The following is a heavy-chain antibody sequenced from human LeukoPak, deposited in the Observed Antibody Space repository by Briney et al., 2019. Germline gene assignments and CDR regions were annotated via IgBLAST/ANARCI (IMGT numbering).Heavy chain of an antibody. CDR1: GFTFSTYA. CDR3: AKGNGAAAGATFDY. D-gene: IGHD6-13*01. Sequence: GGSLRLSCAASGFTFSTYAMSWVRQAPGKGLEWVSAISGSGGNTYYADSVKGRFTISRDNSKNALYLQMNSLRAEDTAVYYCAKGNGAAAGATFDYWGQGTLVTVSS. J-gene: IGHJ4*02. CDR2: ISGSGGNT. V-gene: IGHV3-23*01.